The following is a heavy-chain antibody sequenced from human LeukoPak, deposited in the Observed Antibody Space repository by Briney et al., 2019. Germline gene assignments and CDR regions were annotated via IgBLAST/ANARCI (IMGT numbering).Heavy chain of an antibody. Sequence: GSLSLSCAASGFTFSSYAMSWVRQAPGKGLEWVSSISGSAFSTYYADSVKGRFTTSRDNAKNSLYLQMNSLRAEDTAGYYCAREYSSSSGRLFDYWGQGTLVTVSS. CDR3: AREYSSSSGRLFDY. V-gene: IGHV3-23*01. D-gene: IGHD6-6*01. CDR1: GFTFSSYA. CDR2: ISGSAFST. J-gene: IGHJ4*02.